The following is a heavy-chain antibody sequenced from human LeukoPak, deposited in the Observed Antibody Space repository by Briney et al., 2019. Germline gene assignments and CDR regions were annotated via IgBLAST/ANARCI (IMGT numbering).Heavy chain of an antibody. Sequence: GGSLRLSCAASGFTFSSYWMHWVRRAPGKGLVWVSLISTDGSSTRYADSVKGRFTVSRDNAKNTLYVQMNSLRAEDTAVYYCARGGSGSSYLVHIWGQGTLVTVSS. CDR1: GFTFSSYW. CDR3: ARGGSGSSYLVHI. J-gene: IGHJ4*02. V-gene: IGHV3-74*01. D-gene: IGHD1-26*01. CDR2: ISTDGSST.